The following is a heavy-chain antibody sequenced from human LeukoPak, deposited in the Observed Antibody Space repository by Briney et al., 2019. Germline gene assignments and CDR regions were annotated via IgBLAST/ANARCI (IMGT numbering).Heavy chain of an antibody. V-gene: IGHV4-34*01. J-gene: IGHJ5*02. CDR1: GGSFSGYY. Sequence: PSETLSLTCAVYGGSFSGYYWSWIRQPPGKGLEWIGEINHSGSTNYNPSLKSRVTISVDTSKNQFSLELSSVTAADTAVCYCARGRRTGTYYDSSGVFDPWGQGTLVTVSS. CDR2: INHSGST. D-gene: IGHD3-22*01. CDR3: ARGRRTGTYYDSSGVFDP.